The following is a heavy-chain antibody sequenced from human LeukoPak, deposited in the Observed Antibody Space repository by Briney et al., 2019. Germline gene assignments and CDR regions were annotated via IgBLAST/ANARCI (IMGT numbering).Heavy chain of an antibody. CDR3: AKDTAAAGNGNAFDI. D-gene: IGHD6-13*01. J-gene: IGHJ3*02. V-gene: IGHV3-21*04. Sequence: GGSLRLSCAASGFTVSSYAMSWVRQAPGEGLEWVSSISSSSSYIYYADSVKGRFTISRDNAKNSLYLQMNSLRAKDMALYYCAKDTAAAGNGNAFDIWSQGTIATASS. CDR2: ISSSSSYI. CDR1: GFTVSSYA.